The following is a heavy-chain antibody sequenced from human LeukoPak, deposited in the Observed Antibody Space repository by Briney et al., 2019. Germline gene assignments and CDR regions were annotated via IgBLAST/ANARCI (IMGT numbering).Heavy chain of an antibody. V-gene: IGHV3-33*08. CDR1: GFPFSAYW. CDR2: IWYDGSNK. Sequence: GGSLRLSCVVSGFPFSAYWMSSVRQAPGKGLEWVAVIWYDGSNKYYADSVKGRFTISRDNSKNTLYLQMNSLRAEDTAVYYSARDVGIAAAPLDYWGQGTLVTVSS. CDR3: ARDVGIAAAPLDY. D-gene: IGHD6-13*01. J-gene: IGHJ4*02.